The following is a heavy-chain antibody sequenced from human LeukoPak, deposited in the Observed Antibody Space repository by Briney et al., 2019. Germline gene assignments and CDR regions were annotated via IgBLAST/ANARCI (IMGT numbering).Heavy chain of an antibody. Sequence: PGGSLRLSCAASGFTFSSYAMSWVRQAPGKGLEWVSAISGSGGSTYYADSVKGRFTISRDNSKNTLYLQTNGLRAEDTAVYYCAKVPSAYFDYWGQGTLVTVSS. J-gene: IGHJ4*02. CDR3: AKVPSAYFDY. CDR1: GFTFSSYA. D-gene: IGHD3-10*01. CDR2: ISGSGGST. V-gene: IGHV3-23*01.